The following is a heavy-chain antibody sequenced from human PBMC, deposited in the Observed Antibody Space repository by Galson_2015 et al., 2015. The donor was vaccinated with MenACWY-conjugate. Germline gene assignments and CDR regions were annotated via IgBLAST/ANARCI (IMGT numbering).Heavy chain of an antibody. Sequence: SLRLSCAASGFTFSTYWMTWARQAPGKGLEWVANIKQDGSEGYYVDSVKGRFTISRDNAKNSLYLQMNSLRDEDMAVYYCVRCNVVGGDYAFDPWGQGTLVTVSS. CDR3: VRCNVVGGDYAFDP. CDR2: IKQDGSEG. CDR1: GFTFSTYW. J-gene: IGHJ5*02. V-gene: IGHV3-7*03. D-gene: IGHD4-17*01.